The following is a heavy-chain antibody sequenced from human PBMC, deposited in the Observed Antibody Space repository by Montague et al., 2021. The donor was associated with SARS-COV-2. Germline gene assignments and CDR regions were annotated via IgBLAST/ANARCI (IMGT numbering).Heavy chain of an antibody. Sequence: SLRLSCAASGFTVSSNYMSWVRQAPGKGLEWISHMSAGGNTRYYADSVKGRFTVSRDNAKNSLYLQMDSLRAEDTAVYYCAVYTAVVLGQGTMVTVSS. D-gene: IGHD5-18*01. CDR1: GFTVSSNY. V-gene: IGHV3-11*04. CDR3: AVYTAVV. CDR2: MSAGGNTR. J-gene: IGHJ3*01.